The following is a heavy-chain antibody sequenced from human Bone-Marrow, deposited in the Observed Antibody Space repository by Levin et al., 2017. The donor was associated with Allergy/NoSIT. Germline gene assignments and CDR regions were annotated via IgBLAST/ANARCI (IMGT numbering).Heavy chain of an antibody. CDR2: ISGSGGTT. CDR3: AKGVVVMESGGNPYYLNY. Sequence: GGSLRLSCAAAGFTFSNFDMSWVRQAPGKGLEWVASISGSGGTTYYADAVKGRSTISRDKSKNTVFLQMNSLRGEDSAIYYCAKGVVVMESGGNPYYLNYWGQGTRVSV. D-gene: IGHD2-15*01. J-gene: IGHJ4*02. CDR1: GFTFSNFD. V-gene: IGHV3-23*01.